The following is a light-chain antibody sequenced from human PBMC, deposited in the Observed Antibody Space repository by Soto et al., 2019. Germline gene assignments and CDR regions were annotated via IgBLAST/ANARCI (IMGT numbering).Light chain of an antibody. CDR1: SSNIGAVYD. Sequence: QSVLTQPPSVLGVPGQRVTIACTGSSSNIGAVYDVHWYQQVPGSAPKLLIYGQNNRPSGVPDRFSGSKSGTSASLAITGIQAEDEADYYCQSYDSTLTSVVFGGGTKLTVL. CDR3: QSYDSTLTSVV. CDR2: GQN. J-gene: IGLJ2*01. V-gene: IGLV1-40*01.